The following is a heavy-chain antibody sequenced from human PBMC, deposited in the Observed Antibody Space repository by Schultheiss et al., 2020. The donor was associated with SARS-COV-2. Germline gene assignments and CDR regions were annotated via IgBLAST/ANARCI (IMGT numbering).Heavy chain of an antibody. Sequence: AGSLRLSCAASGFTFSSYAMHWVRQAPGKGLEWVAVISYDGSNKYYADSVKGRFTISRDNSKNTLYLQMNSLRAEDTAVYYCARDWAAPPLYYYYYMDVWGKGTTVTVSS. CDR1: GFTFSSYA. D-gene: IGHD6-6*01. CDR2: ISYDGSNK. V-gene: IGHV3-30-3*01. CDR3: ARDWAAPPLYYYYYMDV. J-gene: IGHJ6*03.